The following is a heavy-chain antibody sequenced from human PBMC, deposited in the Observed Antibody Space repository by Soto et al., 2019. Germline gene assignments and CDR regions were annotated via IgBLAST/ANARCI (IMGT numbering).Heavy chain of an antibody. CDR2: ISGSGGRT. CDR3: AKEMIASTLADFFDY. CDR1: GFTFSNYG. V-gene: IGHV3-23*01. J-gene: IGHJ4*02. Sequence: EVQLLESGGGLIQPGGSLRLSCEASGFTFSNYGMTWVRLAPGKGLEWVSTISGSGGRTFYADPVKGRFTISRDNSKNTLYLQMKSLRAEDTAVYYCAKEMIASTLADFFDYWGQGPLVTVSS. D-gene: IGHD2-21*01.